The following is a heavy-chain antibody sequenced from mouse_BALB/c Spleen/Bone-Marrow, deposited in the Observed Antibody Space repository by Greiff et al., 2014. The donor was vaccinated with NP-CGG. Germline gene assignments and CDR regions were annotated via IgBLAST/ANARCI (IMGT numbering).Heavy chain of an antibody. CDR3: ARCLGRMDY. CDR1: GFNIKDTF. V-gene: IGHV14-3*02. Sequence: EVMLVESGAELVKPGASVKLSCTASGFNIKDTFMNWVKQRPEQGLEWIGRIDPANDNTEYDPKFQGKATITTDTSSNTAYMQLNSLTSEDTAVYYGARCLGRMDYWGQGTSVTVSS. J-gene: IGHJ4*01. CDR2: IDPANDNT.